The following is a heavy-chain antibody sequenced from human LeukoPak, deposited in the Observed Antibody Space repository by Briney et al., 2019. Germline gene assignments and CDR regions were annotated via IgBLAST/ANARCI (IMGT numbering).Heavy chain of an antibody. CDR3: AGSIAARPYYYYYGMDV. CDR2: ISSSGSTI. V-gene: IGHV3-11*01. D-gene: IGHD6-6*01. CDR1: GFTVSDYY. Sequence: GGSLRLSCAASGFTVSDYYISWIRQAPGKGLEWVSYISSSGSTIYYADSVKGRFTISRDNAKNSLYLQMNSLRAEDTAVYYCAGSIAARPYYYYYGMDVWGQGTTVTVSS. J-gene: IGHJ6*02.